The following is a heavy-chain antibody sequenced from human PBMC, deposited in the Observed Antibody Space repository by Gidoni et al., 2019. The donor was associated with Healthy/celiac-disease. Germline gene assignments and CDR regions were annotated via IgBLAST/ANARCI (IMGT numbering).Heavy chain of an antibody. CDR1: GFTFSSYG. D-gene: IGHD4-17*01. J-gene: IGHJ4*02. V-gene: IGHV3-30*18. Sequence: QVQLVDSGGGVVQPGRSLRLSCAASGFTFSSYGMHWVRQAPGKGLEWVAVISYDGSNKYYADSVKGRFTISRDNSKNTLYLQMNSLRAEDTAVYYCAKALTVTGDDYWGQGTLVTVSS. CDR3: AKALTVTGDDY. CDR2: ISYDGSNK.